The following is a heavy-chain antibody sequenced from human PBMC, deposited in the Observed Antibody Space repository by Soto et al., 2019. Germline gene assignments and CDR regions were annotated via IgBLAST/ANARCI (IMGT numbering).Heavy chain of an antibody. Sequence: EVQLLESGGDLVQPWGSVRLSCAASGFIFKMYWMHWVRQSPGKGLVWISRIYNDGTYSDYADSVRGRFTISRDNVNDTLYLQMNNLRAEDSGLYYCTRGPRPISTGTGAYWGQGTQVTVSS. CDR2: IYNDGTYS. D-gene: IGHD3-10*01. CDR1: GFIFKMYW. CDR3: TRGPRPISTGTGAY. J-gene: IGHJ4*02. V-gene: IGHV3-74*02.